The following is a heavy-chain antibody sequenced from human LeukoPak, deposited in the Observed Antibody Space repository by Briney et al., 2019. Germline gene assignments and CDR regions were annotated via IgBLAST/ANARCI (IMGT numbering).Heavy chain of an antibody. V-gene: IGHV4-34*01. J-gene: IGHJ4*02. Sequence: SETLSLTCAVYGGSFSGYYWSWIRQPPGKGLEWIGEINHSGSTNYNPSLKSRVTISVDTSKNQFSLKLSSVTAADTAVYYCARERAITMVRGRIRGYFDYWGQGTLVTVSS. CDR2: INHSGST. D-gene: IGHD3-10*01. CDR1: GGSFSGYY. CDR3: ARERAITMVRGRIRGYFDY.